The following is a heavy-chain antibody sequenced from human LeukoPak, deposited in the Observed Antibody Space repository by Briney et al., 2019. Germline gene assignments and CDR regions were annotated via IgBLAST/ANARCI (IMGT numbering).Heavy chain of an antibody. CDR1: GFSFSTSS. CDR2: INDGSTTI. J-gene: IGHJ4*02. CDR3: ARDARSHCGTDACYGPYFDY. Sequence: PAGSLRLSCAASGFSFSTSSMSWVRQTPGKGLEWISYINDGSTTIYYADSVKGRFTISRDNARNSLYLQMNDLRAEDTGVYFCARDARSHCGTDACYGPYFDYWGQGSLVPVSS. V-gene: IGHV3-48*01. D-gene: IGHD2-2*01.